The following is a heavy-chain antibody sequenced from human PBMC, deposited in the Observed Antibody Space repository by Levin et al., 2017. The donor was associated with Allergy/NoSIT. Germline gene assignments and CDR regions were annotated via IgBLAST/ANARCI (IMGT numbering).Heavy chain of an antibody. Sequence: GGSLRLSCAASGFTFSSFYMSWVRQAPGKGLEWVANINQGGSEIYYVDSVKGRFTISRDNAKSSLFLQMTSLRAEDWAVYYCAREEGWGYYYGMDVWGQGTRVTVSS. CDR3: AREEGWGYYYGMDV. J-gene: IGHJ6*02. V-gene: IGHV3-7*01. CDR2: INQGGSEI. CDR1: GFTFSSFY. D-gene: IGHD3-16*01.